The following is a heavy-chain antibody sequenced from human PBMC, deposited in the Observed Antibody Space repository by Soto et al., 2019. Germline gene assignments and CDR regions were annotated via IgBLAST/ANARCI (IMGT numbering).Heavy chain of an antibody. Sequence: ASVKVSCKASGYTFTGYYMHWVRQAPGQGLEWMGWINPNSGGTNYAQKYKGWVTMTRDTSISTAYMELSRLRSDDTAVYYFARDMKYCGGDCYSSGDYYYYGMDVWGQGTTVTVSS. CDR2: INPNSGGT. CDR1: GYTFTGYY. CDR3: ARDMKYCGGDCYSSGDYYYYGMDV. J-gene: IGHJ6*02. V-gene: IGHV1-2*04. D-gene: IGHD2-21*02.